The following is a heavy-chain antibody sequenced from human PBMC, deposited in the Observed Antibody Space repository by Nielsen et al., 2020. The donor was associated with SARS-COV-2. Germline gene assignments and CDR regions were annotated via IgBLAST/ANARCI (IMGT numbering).Heavy chain of an antibody. V-gene: IGHV3-15*01. J-gene: IGHJ4*02. D-gene: IGHD4-23*01. CDR2: IKSKTDGGTI. Sequence: GGSLRLSCVASGFTFTNAWMSWVRRAPGKGLEWVGRIKSKTDGGTIDDAAPVKGRFTISRDDSKNTLYLQMNSLKTEDTAVYFCTTDLDYGGTRLVGYWGQGTLVTVSS. CDR3: TTDLDYGGTRLVGY. CDR1: GFTFTNAW.